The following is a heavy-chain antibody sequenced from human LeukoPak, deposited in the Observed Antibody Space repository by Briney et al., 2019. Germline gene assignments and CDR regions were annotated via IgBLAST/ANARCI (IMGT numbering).Heavy chain of an antibody. CDR3: ARGRSPSSSWQPSYYYMDV. Sequence: SETLSLTCAVSGGSISTSNSYWGWIRRPPGKGLEWVGSIYYSGNTYYNPSLKSRVTISIDTSRNQFSLRLSSVTAADTAMYFCARGRSPSSSWQPSYYYMDVWGKGTTVTISS. D-gene: IGHD6-13*01. J-gene: IGHJ6*03. CDR1: GGSISTSNSY. V-gene: IGHV4-39*07. CDR2: IYYSGNT.